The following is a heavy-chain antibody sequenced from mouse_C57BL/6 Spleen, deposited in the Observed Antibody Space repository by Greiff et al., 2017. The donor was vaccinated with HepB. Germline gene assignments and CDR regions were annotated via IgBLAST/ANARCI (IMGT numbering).Heavy chain of an antibody. J-gene: IGHJ3*01. CDR3: ATSTIGTGWFAY. CDR1: GYTFTSYW. CDR2: IDPSDSYT. V-gene: IGHV1-69*01. Sequence: QVQLQQPGAELVMPGASVKLSCKASGYTFTSYWMHWVKQRPGQGLEWIGEIDPSDSYTNYNQKFKGKSTLTVDKSSSTAYMQLSSLTSEDSAVYYCATSTIGTGWFAYWGQGTLVTVSA. D-gene: IGHD2-14*01.